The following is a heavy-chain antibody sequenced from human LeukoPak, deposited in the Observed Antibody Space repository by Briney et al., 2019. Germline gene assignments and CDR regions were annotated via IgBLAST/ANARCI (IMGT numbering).Heavy chain of an antibody. D-gene: IGHD3-22*01. Sequence: PSETLSLTCTVSGGSVSNKYWSWIRQPPGKGLEWIGYIYYSGSTNYNPSLKSRVTISVDTSKNQFSLKLSSVTAADTAVYYCARIYYDSSGYYYVFDYWGQGTLVTVSS. CDR3: ARIYYDSSGYYYVFDY. J-gene: IGHJ4*02. CDR2: IYYSGST. CDR1: GGSVSNKY. V-gene: IGHV4-59*02.